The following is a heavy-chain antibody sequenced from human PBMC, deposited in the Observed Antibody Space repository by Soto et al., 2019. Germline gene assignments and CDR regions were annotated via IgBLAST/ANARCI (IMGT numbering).Heavy chain of an antibody. CDR1: GFTFDDYA. V-gene: IGHV3-9*01. CDR3: AKGYQLLFHWFDP. Sequence: PGRSLRLSCAASGFTFDDYAMHWVRQAPGKGLEWVSGISWNSGSIGYADSVKGRFTISRDNAKNSLYLQMNSLRAEDTALYYCAKGYQLLFHWFDPCGQGTLVTVSS. D-gene: IGHD2-2*01. J-gene: IGHJ5*02. CDR2: ISWNSGSI.